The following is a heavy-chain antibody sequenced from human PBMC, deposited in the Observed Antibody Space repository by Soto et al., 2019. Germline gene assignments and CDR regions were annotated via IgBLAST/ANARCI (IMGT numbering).Heavy chain of an antibody. D-gene: IGHD3-22*01. CDR2: IKSDGSGT. J-gene: IGHJ4*02. Sequence: EVQLVESGGGLVQPGESLTLSCAASGFTFSSYWMHWVRQAPGKGLVWVSRIKSDGSGTYYADSVKGRLTISRDNAKNTLYLXMNSLRVEDTXVYFCXRGDXDRYDGNGYLGRHWGQGTLVTVSS. V-gene: IGHV3-74*01. CDR1: GFTFSSYW. CDR3: XRGDXDRYDGNGYLGRH.